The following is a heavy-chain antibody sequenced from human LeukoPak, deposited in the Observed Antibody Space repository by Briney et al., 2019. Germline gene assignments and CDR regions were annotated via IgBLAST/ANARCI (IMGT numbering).Heavy chain of an antibody. CDR3: ARASMVRGKGAFDI. V-gene: IGHV3-7*03. Sequence: QPGGSLRLSCAASGFTFSSYWMSWVRQAPGKGLEWVANIKQDGSEKYYVDSVKGRFTISRDNAKNSLYLQMNSLRAEDTAVYYCARASMVRGKGAFDIWGQGTMVTVSS. CDR1: GFTFSSYW. CDR2: IKQDGSEK. D-gene: IGHD3-10*01. J-gene: IGHJ3*02.